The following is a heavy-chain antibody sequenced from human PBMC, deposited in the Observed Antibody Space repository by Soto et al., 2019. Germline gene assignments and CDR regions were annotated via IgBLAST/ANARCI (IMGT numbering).Heavy chain of an antibody. Sequence: EVQLLESGGGLVQPGGSLRLSCAASGFTFSSYAMSWVRQAPGKGLEWVSAISGSGGSTYYADSVKGRFTISRDNXXNTLDLQMNSLRAEDTAVYYCAKPLPGYSGSQFDYWGQGTLVTVSS. D-gene: IGHD1-26*01. CDR2: ISGSGGST. CDR1: GFTFSSYA. J-gene: IGHJ4*02. V-gene: IGHV3-23*01. CDR3: AKPLPGYSGSQFDY.